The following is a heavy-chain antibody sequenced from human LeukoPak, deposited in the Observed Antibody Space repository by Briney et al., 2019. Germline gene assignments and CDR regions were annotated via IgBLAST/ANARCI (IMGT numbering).Heavy chain of an antibody. CDR3: AKLNRVMATMRGNWFDP. Sequence: PGGSLRLSCAASGFTFSSYAMSWVRQAPGKGLEWVSAISGSGGSTYYADSVKGRFTISRDNSKNTLYLQMNSLRAEDTAVYYCAKLNRVMATMRGNWFDPWGQGTLSPSPQ. CDR2: ISGSGGST. D-gene: IGHD5-24*01. CDR1: GFTFSSYA. J-gene: IGHJ5*02. V-gene: IGHV3-23*01.